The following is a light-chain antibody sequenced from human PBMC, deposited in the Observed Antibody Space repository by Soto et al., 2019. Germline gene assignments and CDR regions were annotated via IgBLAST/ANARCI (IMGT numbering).Light chain of an antibody. V-gene: IGLV8-61*01. Sequence: QTVVTQEPSFSVSPGGTVTVTCGLSSGSVSTSNYPSWYQQTPGQAPRTLIYTTNTRSSGVPDRFSGSILGNKAALTITGAQADDESDYYCVLFFNSGIYVFGTGTKLTVL. CDR3: VLFFNSGIYV. CDR1: SGSVSTSNY. J-gene: IGLJ1*01. CDR2: TTN.